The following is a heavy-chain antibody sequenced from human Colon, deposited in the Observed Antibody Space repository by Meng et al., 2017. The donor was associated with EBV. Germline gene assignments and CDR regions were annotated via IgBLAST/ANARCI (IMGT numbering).Heavy chain of an antibody. V-gene: IGHV4-30-4*01. CDR2: IYYSGST. D-gene: IGHD4-17*01. Sequence: QVPVQDPGPGLVQPSQILSLTCTVSVGCISSGDCYWSWIRQPPGQGLEWIGYIYYSGSTYSNASLKSRVTISIDRSKNQFSLKLSSVTAADTAVYYCARDRKHYGERGWFDPWGQGTLVTVSS. CDR1: VGCISSGDCY. J-gene: IGHJ5*02. CDR3: ARDRKHYGERGWFDP.